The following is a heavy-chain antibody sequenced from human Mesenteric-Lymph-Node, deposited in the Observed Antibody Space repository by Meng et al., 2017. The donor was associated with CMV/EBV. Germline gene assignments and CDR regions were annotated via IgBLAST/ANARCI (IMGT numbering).Heavy chain of an antibody. V-gene: IGHV3-30*04. J-gene: IGHJ4*02. CDR3: ASRLVGTS. CDR2: ISYDGSDK. D-gene: IGHD1-26*01. CDR1: GFTFSSYA. Sequence: GESLKISCAASGFTFSSYAMSWVRQAPGKGLEWVAVISYDGSDKYYADSVKGRFTISRDNSKNTLYLQMNSLRAEDTAVYYCASRLVGTSWGQGTLVTVSS.